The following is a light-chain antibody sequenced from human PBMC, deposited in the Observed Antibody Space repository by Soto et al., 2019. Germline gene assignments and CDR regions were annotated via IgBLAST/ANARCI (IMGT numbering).Light chain of an antibody. J-gene: IGKJ1*01. CDR2: GAS. CDR3: QQYNNWPQT. CDR1: QSVSSN. V-gene: IGKV3-15*01. Sequence: EIVLTQSPGTLSLSPGERATLPCRASQSVSSNLAWYQQKPGQAPRLLIYGASTRATGIPARFSGSGSGTEFTLTIRSLQSEDFAVYYCQQYNNWPQTVGQGTKVDI.